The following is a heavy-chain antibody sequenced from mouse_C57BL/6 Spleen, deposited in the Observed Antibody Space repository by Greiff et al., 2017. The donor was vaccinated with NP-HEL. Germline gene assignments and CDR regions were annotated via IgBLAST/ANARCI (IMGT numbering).Heavy chain of an antibody. J-gene: IGHJ4*01. CDR3: AKTGTDAMDY. V-gene: IGHV1-7*01. Sequence: QVQLKQSGAELAKPGASVKLSCKASGYTFTSYWMHWVKQRPGQGLEWIGYINPSSGYTKYNQKFKDKATLTAVKSSSTAYMQLSSLTYEDSAVYYCAKTGTDAMDYWGQGTSVTVSS. CDR2: INPSSGYT. D-gene: IGHD4-1*01. CDR1: GYTFTSYW.